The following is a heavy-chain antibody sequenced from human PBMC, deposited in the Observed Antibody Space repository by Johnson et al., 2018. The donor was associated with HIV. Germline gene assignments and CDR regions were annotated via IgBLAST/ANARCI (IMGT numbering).Heavy chain of an antibody. V-gene: IGHV3-30-3*01. D-gene: IGHD3-16*01. J-gene: IGHJ3*02. CDR3: ARSMTTFTVAFDI. CDR1: GFTFSSYA. Sequence: VESGGGVVQPGRSLRLSCAASGFTFSSYAMHWVRQAPGKGLEWVAVISYDGSNKYYADSVKGRFTISRDNSKNTLYLQMNSLRAEDTAVYYCARSMTTFTVAFDIWGQGTMVTVSS. CDR2: ISYDGSNK.